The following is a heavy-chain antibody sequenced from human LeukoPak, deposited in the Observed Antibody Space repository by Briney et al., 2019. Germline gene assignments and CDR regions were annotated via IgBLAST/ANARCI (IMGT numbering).Heavy chain of an antibody. CDR3: TRDSGYCSSTSCYYYYYYYGMDV. CDR2: IRSKAYGGTT. Sequence: PGGSLRLSCTASGFTFGDYAMSWVRQAPGKGLEWVGFIRSKAYGGTTEYAASVKGRFTISRDDSKSIAYLQMNSLKTEDTAVYYCTRDSGYCSSTSCYYYYYYYGMDVWGQGTTVTVSS. J-gene: IGHJ6*02. V-gene: IGHV3-49*04. D-gene: IGHD2-2*01. CDR1: GFTFGDYA.